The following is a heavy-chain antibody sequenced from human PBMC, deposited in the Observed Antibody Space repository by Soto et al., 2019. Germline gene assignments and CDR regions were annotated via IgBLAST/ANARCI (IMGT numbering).Heavy chain of an antibody. V-gene: IGHV1-46*03. Sequence: GASVKVSCKASGYTFTSYYMHWVRQAPGQGLEWMGIINPSGGSTSYAQKFQGRVTMTRDTSTSTVYMELSSLRSEDTAVYYCARGKPHKVTTTDYYYYMDVWGKGTTVTVSS. D-gene: IGHD4-17*01. CDR2: INPSGGST. CDR1: GYTFTSYY. J-gene: IGHJ6*03. CDR3: ARGKPHKVTTTDYYYYMDV.